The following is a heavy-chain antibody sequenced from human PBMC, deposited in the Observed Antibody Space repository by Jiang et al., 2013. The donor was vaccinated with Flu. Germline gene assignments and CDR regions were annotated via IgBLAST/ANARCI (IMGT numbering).Heavy chain of an antibody. J-gene: IGHJ4*02. CDR1: GYTFTSYA. D-gene: IGHD3-16*02. Sequence: QSGSELKKPGASVKVSCKASGYTFTSYAMNWVRQAPGQGLEWMGWINTNTGNPTYAQGFTGRFVLSLDTSVSTAYLQISSLKAEDTAVYYCARVWVWGSYRYTGMRDYWGQGTLVTVSS. CDR3: ARVWVWGSYRYTGMRDY. CDR2: INTNTGNP. V-gene: IGHV7-4-1*02.